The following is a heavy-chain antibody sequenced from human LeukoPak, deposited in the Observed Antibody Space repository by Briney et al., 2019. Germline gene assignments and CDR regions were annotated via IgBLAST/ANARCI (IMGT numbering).Heavy chain of an antibody. CDR2: IRYDGSNK. CDR3: ANNPSVYSSSWYDRQYNWFDP. D-gene: IGHD6-13*01. J-gene: IGHJ5*02. Sequence: PGGSLRLSCAASGFTFSSYGMHWVRQAPGKGLEWVAFIRYDGSNKYYADSVKGRFTISRDNSKNTLYLQMNSLRAEDTAVYYCANNPSVYSSSWYDRQYNWFDPWGQGTLVTVSS. V-gene: IGHV3-30*02. CDR1: GFTFSSYG.